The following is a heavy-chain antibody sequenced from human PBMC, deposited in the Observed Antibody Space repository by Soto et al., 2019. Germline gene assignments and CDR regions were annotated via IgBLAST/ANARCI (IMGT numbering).Heavy chain of an antibody. D-gene: IGHD2-2*01. J-gene: IGHJ6*02. V-gene: IGHV1-18*01. CDR1: GYTFTSYG. Sequence: QVQLVQSGAEVKKPGASVKVSCKASGYTFTSYGISWVRQAPGQGLEWMGWISAYNGNTNYAQKLQGRVTMTTDTSTNTAYIELRVLRSDNTDGYYCAKGIVVVPAAMKVWRQYYYDIDVWGQGTTVTVSS. CDR2: ISAYNGNT. CDR3: AKGIVVVPAAMKVWRQYYYDIDV.